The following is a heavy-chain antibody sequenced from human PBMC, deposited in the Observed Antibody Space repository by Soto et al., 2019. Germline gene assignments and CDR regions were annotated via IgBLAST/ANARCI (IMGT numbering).Heavy chain of an antibody. CDR3: ARGRGGGGKSGLDI. D-gene: IGHD2-15*01. CDR2: IYYTGTT. Sequence: SETLSLTCSVSGGSIIGNNYYWGWIRQPPGKRLEWIGNIYYTGTTYFNPSLESRVTMSVDTSGNHFSLNLTSVTASDTAVYHCARGRGGGGKSGLDIWGPGILVTVSS. V-gene: IGHV4-39*02. J-gene: IGHJ4*02. CDR1: GGSIIGNNYY.